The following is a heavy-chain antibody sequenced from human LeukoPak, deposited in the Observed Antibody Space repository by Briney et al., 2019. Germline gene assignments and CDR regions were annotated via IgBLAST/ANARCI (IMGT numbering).Heavy chain of an antibody. Sequence: ASVKVSCKASGYTFTGYYMHWVRQAPGQGLEWMGWINPNSGGTNYAQKFQGRVTMTRDTSISTAYMELSRLRSDDTAVYYCARDSSPGYDFWSGYDIGDYWGQGTLVTVSS. D-gene: IGHD3-3*01. CDR1: GYTFTGYY. CDR2: INPNSGGT. CDR3: ARDSSPGYDFWSGYDIGDY. V-gene: IGHV1-2*02. J-gene: IGHJ4*02.